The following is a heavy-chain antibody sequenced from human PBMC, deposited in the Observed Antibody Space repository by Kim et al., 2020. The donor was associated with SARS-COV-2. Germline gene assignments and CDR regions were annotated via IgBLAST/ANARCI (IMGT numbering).Heavy chain of an antibody. CDR1: GFTFSNAW. CDR3: TTDPGPLTHGYYYYYYMDV. J-gene: IGHJ6*03. D-gene: IGHD3-9*01. CDR2: IKSKTDGGTT. V-gene: IGHV3-15*01. Sequence: GGSLRLSCAASGFTFSNAWMSWVRQAPGKGLEWVGRIKSKTDGGTTDYAAPVKGRFTISRDDSKNTLYLQMNSLKTEDTAVYYCTTDPGPLTHGYYYYYYMDVWGKGTTVTVSS.